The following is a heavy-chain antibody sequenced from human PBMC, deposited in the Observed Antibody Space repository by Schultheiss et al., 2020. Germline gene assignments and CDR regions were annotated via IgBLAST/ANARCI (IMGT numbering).Heavy chain of an antibody. CDR3: ARDLKWELPADYYYGMDV. CDR2: ITYGGSEI. D-gene: IGHD1-26*01. CDR1: EFTFSCSW. J-gene: IGHJ6*02. V-gene: IGHV3-30*03. Sequence: GESLKISCAASEFTFSCSWMHWVCQAPGKGLEWVAVITYGGSEIHYADSVKGRFTISRDNSKNTLYLQMNSLRAEDTAVYYCARDLKWELPADYYYGMDVWGQGFPVTVSS.